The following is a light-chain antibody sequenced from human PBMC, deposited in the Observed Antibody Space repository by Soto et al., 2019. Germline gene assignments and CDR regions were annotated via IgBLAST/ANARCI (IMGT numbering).Light chain of an antibody. CDR2: GAS. J-gene: IGKJ4*01. CDR3: QQANSFPLT. Sequence: EIVLTQSPATLSLSPGERATLSCRASQSVSRNYLVWYQQKPGQAPRLLIYGASGRATGIPDRFSGSGSGTDFTLTISSLQPEDFATYYCQQANSFPLTFGGGTKVDIK. V-gene: IGKV3D-20*02. CDR1: QSVSRNY.